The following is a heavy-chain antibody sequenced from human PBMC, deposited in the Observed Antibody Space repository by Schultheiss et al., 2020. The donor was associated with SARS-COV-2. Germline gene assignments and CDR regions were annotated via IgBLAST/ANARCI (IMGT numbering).Heavy chain of an antibody. CDR2: ISGSGGST. J-gene: IGHJ6*02. D-gene: IGHD1-1*01. CDR3: TTNWNLDYYYYYGMDV. CDR1: GFTVSSNY. V-gene: IGHV3-23*01. Sequence: GGSLRLSCAASGFTVSSNYMSWVRQAPGKGLEWVSAISGSGGSTYYADSVKGRFTISRDNSKNTLYLQMNSLKTEDTAVYYCTTNWNLDYYYYYGMDVWGQGTTVTVSS.